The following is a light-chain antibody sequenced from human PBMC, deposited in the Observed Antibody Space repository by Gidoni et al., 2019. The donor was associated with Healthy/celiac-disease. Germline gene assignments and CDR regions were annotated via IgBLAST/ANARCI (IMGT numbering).Light chain of an antibody. J-gene: IGLJ3*02. V-gene: IGLV3-21*02. CDR1: NIGSKS. CDR3: QVWDSSSDHPGV. Sequence: SYVLTQPPSVSVAPGQTARITWGGNNIGSKSVHWYQQKPGQAPVLVVYDDSDRPSAIPSRFSGSNSGNTATLTISRGEAGDEADYYCQVWDSSSDHPGVFGGGTKMTVL. CDR2: DDS.